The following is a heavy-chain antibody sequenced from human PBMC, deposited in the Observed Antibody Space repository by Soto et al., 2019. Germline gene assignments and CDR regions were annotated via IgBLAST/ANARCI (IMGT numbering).Heavy chain of an antibody. CDR1: GFTFSSYS. V-gene: IGHV3-21*01. CDR2: ISSSSYI. J-gene: IGHJ4*02. Sequence: PGGSLRLSCAASGFTFSSYSMNWVRQAPGKGLEWVSSISSSSYIYYADSVKGRFTISRDNAKNSLYLQMNSLRAEDTAVYYCARDRVTMIVVAIFDYWGQGTLVTVSS. D-gene: IGHD3-22*01. CDR3: ARDRVTMIVVAIFDY.